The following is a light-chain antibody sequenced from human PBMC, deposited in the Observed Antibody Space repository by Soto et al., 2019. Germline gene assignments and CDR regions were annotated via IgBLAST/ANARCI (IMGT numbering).Light chain of an antibody. CDR1: SSDVGTYNY. J-gene: IGLJ1*01. Sequence: QSVLTQPASVSGSPGQSITISCTGTSSDVGTYNYVSWYLQHPGKAPKLMIYEVSNRPSGISNRFSGSKSGNTASLTISGLQADDEADYYCSSYTGNSFVFGTGTKVTVL. CDR2: EVS. CDR3: SSYTGNSFV. V-gene: IGLV2-14*01.